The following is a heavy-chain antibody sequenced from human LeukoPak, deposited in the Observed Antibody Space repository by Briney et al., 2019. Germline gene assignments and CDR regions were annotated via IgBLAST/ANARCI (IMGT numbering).Heavy chain of an antibody. J-gene: IGHJ5*02. CDR2: IYHSGTT. CDR1: GGSISSYY. CDR3: ARSEDYASNWYVN. D-gene: IGHD2-2*01. Sequence: SETLSLTCTVSGGSISSYYWSWIRQPPGKGLEWIGYIYHSGTTNYNPSLKSRVTISVDKSRNQFSLKLNSVTAADTAVYYCARSEDYASNWYVNWGQGTLVTVSS. V-gene: IGHV4-59*12.